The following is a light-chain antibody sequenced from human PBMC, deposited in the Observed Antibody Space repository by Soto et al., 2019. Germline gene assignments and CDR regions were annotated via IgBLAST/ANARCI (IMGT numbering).Light chain of an antibody. CDR2: GSD. Sequence: QSVLTQPPSVPGAPGQTVTISCTGSGSNIGAGYGVQWYQHLPGTAPRLLIYGSDDRPSGVPDRFSASVSGNSASLAITGLQTEDEAVYYCQSYDSNLSEVFGPGTKVTV. J-gene: IGLJ1*01. CDR1: GSNIGAGYG. V-gene: IGLV1-40*01. CDR3: QSYDSNLSEV.